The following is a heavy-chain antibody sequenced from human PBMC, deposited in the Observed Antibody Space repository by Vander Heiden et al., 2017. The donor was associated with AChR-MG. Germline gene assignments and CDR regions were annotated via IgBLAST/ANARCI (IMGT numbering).Heavy chain of an antibody. Sequence: EVQLSEFGRGLVLLGGSLRLPRAASRFIFSRYAMTWVRQSPGKWLEWVSEIIGGGDSAHYADSVKGGFTASRDNSRNILYIKMNSMRAEDTAVYYDAKALLSYYMDVWGKGTTVTVSS. J-gene: IGHJ6*03. CDR3: AKALLSYYMDV. V-gene: IGHV3-23*01. CDR2: IIGGGDSA. D-gene: IGHD3-16*01. CDR1: RFIFSRYA.